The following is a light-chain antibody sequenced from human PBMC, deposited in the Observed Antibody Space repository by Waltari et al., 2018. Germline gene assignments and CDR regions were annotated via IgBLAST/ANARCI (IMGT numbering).Light chain of an antibody. Sequence: QLVLTQSPSASASLGASVKLTCTLSSGHSNSALAWHQQQPEKGPRYLMKLNSDGSYNKGDGIPDRFSGSSSGAERYLTISSLQSEDEADYYCQTWGTGIRVFGGGTKLTVL. CDR3: QTWGTGIRV. V-gene: IGLV4-69*02. CDR2: LNSDGSY. J-gene: IGLJ3*02. CDR1: SGHSNSA.